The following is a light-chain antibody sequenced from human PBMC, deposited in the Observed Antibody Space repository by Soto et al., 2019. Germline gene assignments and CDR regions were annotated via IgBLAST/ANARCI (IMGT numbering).Light chain of an antibody. CDR3: TSYITAGTYV. Sequence: QSALTQPASVSGSPGQSITISCTGTSSDVGSYNYVSWYQQHPGKAPKLMIYDVSNWPSGVSDRFSGSKSGNTASLTISGLQAEDEADYYCTSYITAGTYVFGTGTKLTVL. V-gene: IGLV2-14*03. J-gene: IGLJ1*01. CDR1: SSDVGSYNY. CDR2: DVS.